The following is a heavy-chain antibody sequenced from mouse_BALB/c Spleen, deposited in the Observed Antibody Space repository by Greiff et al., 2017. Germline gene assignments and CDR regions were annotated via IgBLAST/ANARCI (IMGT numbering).Heavy chain of an antibody. CDR1: GFTFSDYY. CDR3: ARGGNGGFAY. Sequence: EVQGVESGGGLVKPGGSLKLSCAASGFTFSDYYMYWVRQTPEKRLEWVATISDGGSYTYYPDSVKGRFTISRDNAKNNLYLQMSSLKSEDTAMYYCARGGNGGFAYWGQGTLVTVSA. V-gene: IGHV5-4*02. CDR2: ISDGGSYT. J-gene: IGHJ3*01.